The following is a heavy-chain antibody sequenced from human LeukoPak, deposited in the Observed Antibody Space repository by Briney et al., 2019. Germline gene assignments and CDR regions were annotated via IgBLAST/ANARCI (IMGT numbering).Heavy chain of an antibody. CDR2: IKQDGSEK. V-gene: IGHV3-7*01. J-gene: IGHJ1*01. D-gene: IGHD6-6*01. CDR3: ARDLRDASSSF. CDR1: GFTFSSYE. Sequence: PGGSLRLSCAASGFTFSSYEMNWVRQAPGKGLEWVANIKQDGSEKYYVDSVKGRFTISRDNAKNSLYLQMNSLRAEDTAVYYCARDLRDASSSFWGQGTLVTVSS.